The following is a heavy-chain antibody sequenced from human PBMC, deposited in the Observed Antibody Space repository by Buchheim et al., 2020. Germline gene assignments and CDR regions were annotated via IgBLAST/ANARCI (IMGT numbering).Heavy chain of an antibody. Sequence: QVQLVQSGAEVKKPGASVKVSCKASGYTFTSYYMHWVRQAPGQGLEWMGIINPSGGSTSYAQKFQGRVTMTRDTSTSTGYMELSSLRSEDTAVCYCARDREVLLWFGERNGMDVWGQGTT. CDR1: GYTFTSYY. V-gene: IGHV1-46*01. D-gene: IGHD3-10*01. CDR3: ARDREVLLWFGERNGMDV. CDR2: INPSGGST. J-gene: IGHJ6*02.